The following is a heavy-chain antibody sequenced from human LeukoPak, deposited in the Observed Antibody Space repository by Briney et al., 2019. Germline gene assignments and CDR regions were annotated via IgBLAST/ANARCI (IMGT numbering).Heavy chain of an antibody. CDR2: IYSGGMT. V-gene: IGHV3-53*01. J-gene: IGHJ6*03. Sequence: PGGSLRLSCAASGLNVTYNYMSWVRQAPGKGLEWLSVIYSGGMTYYADSVKGRFIISRDNSKNTLYPQMNRLRAEDTAVYYARPVLPAAFLPSGNYMDVWGKGTTVTVSS. CDR1: GLNVTYNY. CDR3: RPVLPAAFLPSGNYMDV. D-gene: IGHD2-2*01.